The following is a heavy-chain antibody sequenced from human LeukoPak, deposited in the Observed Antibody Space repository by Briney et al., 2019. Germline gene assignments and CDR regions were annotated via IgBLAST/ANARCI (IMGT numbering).Heavy chain of an antibody. D-gene: IGHD6-6*01. J-gene: IGHJ5*02. Sequence: PSETLSLTCTVSGGSISGSSYYWGWIRQPPGKGLEWIGSIYYSGSTYYNPSLKSRVTISVDTSKNQFSLKLSSVTAADTAVYYCARGRVEYSSSSGGWFDPWGQGTLVTVSS. CDR2: IYYSGST. CDR1: GGSISGSSYY. V-gene: IGHV4-39*02. CDR3: ARGRVEYSSSSGGWFDP.